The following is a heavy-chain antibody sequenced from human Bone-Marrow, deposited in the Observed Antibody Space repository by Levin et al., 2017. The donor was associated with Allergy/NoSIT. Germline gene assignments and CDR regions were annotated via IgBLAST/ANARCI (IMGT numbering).Heavy chain of an antibody. D-gene: IGHD2-21*02. CDR3: ARDWGFHSVTSAPGH. CDR1: GFSFSNYV. V-gene: IGHV3-30*04. Sequence: SCAVSGFSFSNYVMYWVRQAPGKGLEWLALISYDGSHTFYGDSVKGRFTIPRDNFKNTLYLEMNTLRTEDTAVYHCARDWGFHSVTSAPGHWRQGTLVPVSS. CDR2: ISYDGSHT. J-gene: IGHJ4*02.